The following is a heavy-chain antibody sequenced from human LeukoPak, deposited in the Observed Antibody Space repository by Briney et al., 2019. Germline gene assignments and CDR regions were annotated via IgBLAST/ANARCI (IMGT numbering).Heavy chain of an antibody. CDR2: IYYSGST. CDR1: GGSISSYY. Sequence: PSETLSLTCTVSGGSISSYYWSWIRQPPGKGLEWIGYIYYSGSTNYNPSLKSRVTISVDTSKNQFSLKLSSVTAADTAVYYCASFIVVVPAANFDYWGQGTLVTVSS. V-gene: IGHV4-59*01. J-gene: IGHJ4*02. D-gene: IGHD2-2*01. CDR3: ASFIVVVPAANFDY.